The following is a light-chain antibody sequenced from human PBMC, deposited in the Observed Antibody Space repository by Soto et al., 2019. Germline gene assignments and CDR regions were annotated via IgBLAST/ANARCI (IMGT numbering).Light chain of an antibody. CDR3: NSYTTLSNRV. CDR2: EVT. V-gene: IGLV2-14*01. J-gene: IGLJ1*01. CDR1: SNDVGIYNY. Sequence: QSALTQPASVSGSPGQSITISCTGTSNDVGIYNYVSWYQQHPGKAPKLLIYEVTNRPSGVSNRFSGSKSGNTASLTISGLQAEDEANYYCNSYTTLSNRVFGTGTKLTVL.